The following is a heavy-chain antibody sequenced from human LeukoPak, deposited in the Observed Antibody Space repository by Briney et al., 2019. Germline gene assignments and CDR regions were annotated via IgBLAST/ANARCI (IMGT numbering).Heavy chain of an antibody. V-gene: IGHV4-59*01. J-gene: IGHJ4*02. D-gene: IGHD2-2*01. Sequence: SETLSLTCSVSGGSISSYYWSWIRQPPGKGLEWIGYIYYSGSTNYNPSLKSRVTISADMSKNQFSLKLSSVTAADTAVYYCAREMEYCSSTSCSEYFDYWGQGTLVTVSS. CDR3: AREMEYCSSTSCSEYFDY. CDR1: GGSISSYY. CDR2: IYYSGST.